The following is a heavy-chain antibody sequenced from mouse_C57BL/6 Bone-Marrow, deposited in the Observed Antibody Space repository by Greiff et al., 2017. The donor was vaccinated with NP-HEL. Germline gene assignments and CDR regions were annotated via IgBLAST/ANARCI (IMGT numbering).Heavy chain of an antibody. CDR1: GFTFSSFG. Sequence: EVQVVESGGGLVQPGGSRKLSCAASGFTFSSFGMHWVRQAPEKGLEWVAYISSGSSTIYYADTVQGRFTITRDNPKTTLFLQMTSLRSKDTAMYYCARYGNYAMDYWGQGTSITVSS. CDR3: ARYGNYAMDY. D-gene: IGHD2-1*01. V-gene: IGHV5-17*02. J-gene: IGHJ4*01. CDR2: ISSGSSTI.